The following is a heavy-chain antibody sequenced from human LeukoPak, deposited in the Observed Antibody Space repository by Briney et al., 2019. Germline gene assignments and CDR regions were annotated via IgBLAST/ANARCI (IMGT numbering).Heavy chain of an antibody. CDR1: GYTLTELS. J-gene: IGHJ5*02. V-gene: IGHV1-24*01. D-gene: IGHD2-2*01. Sequence: GASVKVSCKVSGYTLTELSMHWVRQAPGKGLEWMGGFDPEDGETIYAQKFQGRVTMTRDTSISTAYMDLSRLRSDDTAVYYCARGMGVLVPAATWFDPWGQGTLVTVSS. CDR3: ARGMGVLVPAATWFDP. CDR2: FDPEDGET.